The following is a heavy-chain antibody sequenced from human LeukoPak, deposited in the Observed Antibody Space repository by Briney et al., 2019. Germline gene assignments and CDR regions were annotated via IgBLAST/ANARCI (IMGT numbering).Heavy chain of an antibody. D-gene: IGHD2-2*01. CDR3: ARGLLQYQDFDY. Sequence: GGSLRLSCAASGFTFDDYGMSWIRQAPGKGLEWVSYISHTGSTIQYADSVRGRFTLSRDNARSSLYLQMNSLRAEDTAVYYCARGLLQYQDFDYWGQGTLVTVSS. CDR2: ISHTGSTI. CDR1: GFTFDDYG. V-gene: IGHV3-11*04. J-gene: IGHJ4*02.